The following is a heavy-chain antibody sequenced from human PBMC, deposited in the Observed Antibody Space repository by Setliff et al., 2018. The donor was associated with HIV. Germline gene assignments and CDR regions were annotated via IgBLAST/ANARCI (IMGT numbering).Heavy chain of an antibody. CDR1: GFTFSSSA. Sequence: GSLRLSCAASGFTFSSSAMSWVRQAPGKGLEWVSGISGSGVSTYYADSVKGRFTISRDNSKNTLYLQMNSLRAADTAVYYCVKDRTYMAFDIWGQGTMVTVSS. J-gene: IGHJ3*02. V-gene: IGHV3-23*01. D-gene: IGHD1-20*01. CDR3: VKDRTYMAFDI. CDR2: ISGSGVST.